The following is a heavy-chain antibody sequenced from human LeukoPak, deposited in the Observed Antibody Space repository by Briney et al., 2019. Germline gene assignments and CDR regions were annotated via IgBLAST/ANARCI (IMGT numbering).Heavy chain of an antibody. V-gene: IGHV4-39*01. CDR2: IYYSGST. Sequence: SETLSLTCTVSGGSISSSSYYWGWIRQPPGKGLEWIGSIYYSGSTYYNPSLKRRVTISVDTSKNQFSLKLSSVTAADTAVYYCARVGRYSGSYGFDYWGQGTLVTVSS. D-gene: IGHD1-26*01. CDR3: ARVGRYSGSYGFDY. J-gene: IGHJ4*02. CDR1: GGSISSSSYY.